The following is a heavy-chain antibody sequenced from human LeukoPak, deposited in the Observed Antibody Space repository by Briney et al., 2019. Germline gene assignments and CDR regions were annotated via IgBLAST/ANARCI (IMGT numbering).Heavy chain of an antibody. CDR2: IYSGGST. D-gene: IGHD6-13*01. V-gene: IGHV3-53*01. Sequence: GGSLRLSCAASGFTVSSNYMSWVRHAPGKGLEWVSVIYSGGSTYYADSVKGRFTISRDNSKNTLYLQMNSLRAEDTAVYYCARSLSGLYSSSWYYFDYWGQGTLVTFSS. CDR3: ARSLSGLYSSSWYYFDY. J-gene: IGHJ4*02. CDR1: GFTVSSNY.